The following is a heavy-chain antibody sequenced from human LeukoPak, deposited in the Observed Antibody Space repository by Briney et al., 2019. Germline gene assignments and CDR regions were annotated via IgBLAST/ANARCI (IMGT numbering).Heavy chain of an antibody. D-gene: IGHD3-22*01. V-gene: IGHV3-15*07. Sequence: GGSLRLSCAASGFTFNNAWMNWVRQAPGKGLVWVGRIKSKAHGGTTDYAAPVNGRFTISTDDSQNTLYLQMNSLRTEDTAVYYCTTAYYDSSGYYYGLFDCWGQGTLVTVSS. CDR2: IKSKAHGGTT. CDR3: TTAYYDSSGYYYGLFDC. J-gene: IGHJ4*02. CDR1: GFTFNNAW.